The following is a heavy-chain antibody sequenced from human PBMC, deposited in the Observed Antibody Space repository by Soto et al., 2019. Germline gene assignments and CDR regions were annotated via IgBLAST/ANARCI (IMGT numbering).Heavy chain of an antibody. D-gene: IGHD3-10*01. CDR1: GGSLSGYY. J-gene: IGHJ3*02. CDR3: ARRYGSFFDI. Sequence: PSETLSLTCTVSGGSLSGYYWSWIRQPPGKGLEWIGYIYYSGSTNYNPSLKSRVTISVDTSKNQFSLKLSSVTAADTAVYYCARRYGSFFDIWGQGTMVTVSS. V-gene: IGHV4-59*08. CDR2: IYYSGST.